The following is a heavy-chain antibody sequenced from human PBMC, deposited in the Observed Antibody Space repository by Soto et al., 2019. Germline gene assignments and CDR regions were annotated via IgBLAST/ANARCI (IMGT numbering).Heavy chain of an antibody. CDR2: IYHSGST. Sequence: PSETLSLTCSVSDGSISRYYWSWIRQPPGKGLEWIGYIYHSGSTNYNPSLRSRVTISVDTSKNQFSLKLSSVTAADTAMYYCARRGLLTGYYARPGYYGMDVWGQGTTVTVSS. V-gene: IGHV4-59*01. CDR1: DGSISRYY. CDR3: ARRGLLTGYYARPGYYGMDV. D-gene: IGHD3-9*01. J-gene: IGHJ6*02.